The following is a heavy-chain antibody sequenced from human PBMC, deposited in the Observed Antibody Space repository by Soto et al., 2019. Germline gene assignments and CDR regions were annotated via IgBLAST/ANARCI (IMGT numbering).Heavy chain of an antibody. J-gene: IGHJ3*02. D-gene: IGHD3-10*01. CDR3: ARRADVVSYNDGFDI. CDR1: GYTFTSYY. V-gene: IGHV1-46*01. Sequence: QVQLVQSGAEVKKPGASVKVSCKATGYTFTSYYLHWVRQAPGQGLEWMGVINPSGGSTTYAQKFQGRVTMTRDTSTSTVYMELSSLKSEDTAVYYCARRADVVSYNDGFDIWGQGTLVTVSS. CDR2: INPSGGST.